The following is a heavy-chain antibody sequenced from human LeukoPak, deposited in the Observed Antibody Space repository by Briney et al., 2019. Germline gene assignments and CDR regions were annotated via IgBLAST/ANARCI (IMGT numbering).Heavy chain of an antibody. D-gene: IGHD6-19*01. CDR3: ATSDWYLNLDY. J-gene: IGHJ4*02. V-gene: IGHV4-59*01. CDR1: SDPITSYY. Sequence: SETLSLTCTVSSDPITSYYWNWIRQPPGKGLEWSGYISSSENNKYNPSLKRRVTISIDTYEKQFPLRLISVNAGDAAVYYCATSDWYLNLDYWGQGTLVSVSS. CDR2: ISSSENN.